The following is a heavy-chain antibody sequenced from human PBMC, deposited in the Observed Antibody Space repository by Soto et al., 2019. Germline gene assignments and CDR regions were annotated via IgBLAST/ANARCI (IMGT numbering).Heavy chain of an antibody. J-gene: IGHJ4*02. V-gene: IGHV3-74*01. CDR3: ARVPTGGYDWN. CDR2: INSDGSRT. Sequence: GGSLRLSCAASGFTFSSYWMHWVRQAPGKGLVWVSRINSDGSRTDYADPVKGRFTISRDNAKNTLYLEMNSLIAEDTAVYYCARVPTGGYDWNWGQGTLVTVSS. CDR1: GFTFSSYW. D-gene: IGHD5-12*01.